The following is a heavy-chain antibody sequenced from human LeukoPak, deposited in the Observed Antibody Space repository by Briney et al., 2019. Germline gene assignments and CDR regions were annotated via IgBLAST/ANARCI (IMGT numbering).Heavy chain of an antibody. CDR1: GYTFTSYY. V-gene: IGHV1-46*01. CDR3: AREGRITIFGVVTPNFDY. CDR2: INPSGGST. J-gene: IGHJ4*02. Sequence: ASVKVSCTASGYTFTSYYMHWVRQAPGQGLEWMGIINPSGGSTNYAQKFQGRVTMTRDTSTSTVYMELSSLRSEDTAVYYCAREGRITIFGVVTPNFDYWGQGTLVTVSS. D-gene: IGHD3-3*01.